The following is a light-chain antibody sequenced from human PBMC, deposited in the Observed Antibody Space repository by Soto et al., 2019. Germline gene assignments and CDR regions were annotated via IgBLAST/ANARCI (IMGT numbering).Light chain of an antibody. CDR1: EPVSTSF. V-gene: IGKV3D-15*01. CDR2: GAS. CDR3: QQYYNWPRT. J-gene: IGKJ1*01. Sequence: EIVLTQSPGTLSLSPGERATLSRRASEPVSTSFLAWYQQKRGQPPRLLIYGASTRATGVPDRFSGSGSGTQFTLTISSLQSEDFAVYYCQQYYNWPRTFGQGTKVDIK.